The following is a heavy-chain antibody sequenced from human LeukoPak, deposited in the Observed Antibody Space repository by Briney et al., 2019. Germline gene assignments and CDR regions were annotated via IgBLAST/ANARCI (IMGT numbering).Heavy chain of an antibody. Sequence: PSETLSLTCAVYGGSFSGYYWNWVRQPPGKGLEWIGEINHSGSTNYNPSLKSRVTISVDTSKNQFSLKLSSVTAADTAVYYCARDAFDIRGQGTRVTVSS. V-gene: IGHV4-34*01. J-gene: IGHJ3*02. CDR2: INHSGST. CDR3: ARDAFDI. CDR1: GGSFSGYY.